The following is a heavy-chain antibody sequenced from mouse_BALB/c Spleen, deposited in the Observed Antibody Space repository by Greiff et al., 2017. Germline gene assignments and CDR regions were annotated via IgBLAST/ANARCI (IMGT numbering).Heavy chain of an antibody. CDR2: IWSGGST. CDR3: ARRLYGSSYDYFDY. D-gene: IGHD1-1*01. V-gene: IGHV2-2*02. CDR1: GFSLTSYG. Sequence: VQGVESGPGLVQPSQSLSITCTVSGFSLTSYGVHWVRQSPGKGLEWLGVIWSGGSTDYNAAFISRLSISKDNSKSQVFFKMNSLQANDTAIYYCARRLYGSSYDYFDYWGQGTTLTVSS. J-gene: IGHJ2*01.